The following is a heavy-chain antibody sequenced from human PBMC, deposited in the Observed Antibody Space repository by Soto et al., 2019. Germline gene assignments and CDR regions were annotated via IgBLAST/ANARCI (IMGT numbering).Heavy chain of an antibody. Sequence: ASVKVSCKASGDTFTAYYIHWVRQAPGQGPEWMGEISPKSGGTKFAQKFQGRVTLTRDTSITTVYMDLINLRPDDTAVYYCGKGRRGDVGVFYWGRGTMVTVSS. CDR1: GDTFTAYY. D-gene: IGHD3-16*01. CDR3: GKGRRGDVGVFY. CDR2: ISPKSGGT. V-gene: IGHV1-2*02. J-gene: IGHJ4*02.